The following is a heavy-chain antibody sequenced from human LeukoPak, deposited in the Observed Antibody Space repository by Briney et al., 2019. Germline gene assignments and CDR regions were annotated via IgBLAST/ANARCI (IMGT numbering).Heavy chain of an antibody. CDR1: GYSFTSYW. Sequence: ESLKISCKGSGYSFTSYWIGWVRQMPGKGLEWMGIIYPGDSDTRYSPSLQGQVTISVDTSIGTAYLQWSSLKASDTAIYYCARQNDFRLDYWGQGTLVTVSS. J-gene: IGHJ4*02. CDR2: IYPGDSDT. CDR3: ARQNDFRLDY. V-gene: IGHV5-51*01. D-gene: IGHD3-3*01.